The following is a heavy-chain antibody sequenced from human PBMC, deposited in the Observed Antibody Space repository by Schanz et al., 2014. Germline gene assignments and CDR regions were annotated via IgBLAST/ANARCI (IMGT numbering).Heavy chain of an antibody. J-gene: IGHJ5*02. CDR3: AKAEYDILTDSYSRLDP. D-gene: IGHD3-9*01. Sequence: QVHLVQSGPEVKKPGASVRVSCKASGYTFTTYAMSWVRQAPGQGLEWVGWISVYTGNTKYGQKVQGRVTMTADTSTNTAYMELRSLRSDDTAVYYCAKAEYDILTDSYSRLDPWGQGTLVTVSS. CDR2: ISVYTGNT. V-gene: IGHV1-18*01. CDR1: GYTFTTYA.